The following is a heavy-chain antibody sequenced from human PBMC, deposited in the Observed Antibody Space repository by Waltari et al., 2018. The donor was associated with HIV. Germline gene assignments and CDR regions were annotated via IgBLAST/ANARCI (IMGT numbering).Heavy chain of an antibody. V-gene: IGHV1-2*02. J-gene: IGHJ4*02. CDR1: GYTFTDNY. CDR2: NNPNKEGT. D-gene: IGHD3-10*01. Sequence: QVLLAQSGAEVKKPGASVKVSCKTSGYTFTDNYIHWVRQAPGQGLEWVGWNNPNKEGTVFAQKFQGRVTLTRDPSINSAYMELTRLQSDDTAVYYCAREGRSSQKLHFDSGGQGTLVTVSS. CDR3: AREGRSSQKLHFDS.